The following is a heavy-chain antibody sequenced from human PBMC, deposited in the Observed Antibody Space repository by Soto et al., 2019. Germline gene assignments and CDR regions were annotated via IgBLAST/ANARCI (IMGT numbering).Heavy chain of an antibody. J-gene: IGHJ6*02. CDR1: GFTFSSYG. CDR3: AKNLGYYDFWSGYYTEYYYYGMDV. D-gene: IGHD3-3*01. Sequence: GGSLRLSCAASGFTFSSYGMHWVRQAPGKGLEWVAVISYDGSNKYYADSVKGRFTISRDNSKNTLYLQMNSLRAEDTAVYYCAKNLGYYDFWSGYYTEYYYYGMDVWGQGTTVTV. CDR2: ISYDGSNK. V-gene: IGHV3-30*18.